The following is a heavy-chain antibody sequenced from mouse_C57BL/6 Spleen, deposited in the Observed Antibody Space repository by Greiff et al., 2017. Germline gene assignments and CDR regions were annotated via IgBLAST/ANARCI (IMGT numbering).Heavy chain of an antibody. CDR3: ARRSYGNYAMDY. Sequence: QVHVKQSGAELVKPGASVKISCKASGYAFSSYWMNWVKQRPGKGLEWIGQIYPGDGDTNYNGKFKGKATLTADKSSSTAYMQLSSLTSEDSAVYFCARRSYGNYAMDYWGQGTSVTVSS. CDR2: IYPGDGDT. V-gene: IGHV1-80*01. D-gene: IGHD2-1*01. J-gene: IGHJ4*01. CDR1: GYAFSSYW.